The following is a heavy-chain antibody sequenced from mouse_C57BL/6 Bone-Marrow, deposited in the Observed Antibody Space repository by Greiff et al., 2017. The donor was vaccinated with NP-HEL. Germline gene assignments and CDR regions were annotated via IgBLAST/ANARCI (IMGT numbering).Heavy chain of an antibody. CDR3: VRGGSNPVAY. V-gene: IGHV10-1*01. Sequence: EVQLVESGGGLVQPKGSLKLSCAASGFSFNTYAMNWVRQAPGKGLEWVARIRSKSNYYATYYADSVKDRFTISRYDSESMLYLQMNNLKTEDTAMYYCVRGGSNPVAYWGQGTLVTVSA. CDR1: GFSFNTYA. CDR2: IRSKSNYYAT. J-gene: IGHJ3*01. D-gene: IGHD1-1*02.